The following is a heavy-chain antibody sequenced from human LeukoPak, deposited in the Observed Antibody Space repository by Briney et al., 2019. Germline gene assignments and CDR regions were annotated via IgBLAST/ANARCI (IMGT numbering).Heavy chain of an antibody. J-gene: IGHJ5*02. Sequence: SETLSLTCSVSGYSISDGYYWDWIRQPPGKGLEWIGSIYHSGSTYYNPSLKSRVTISVDTSKNQFSLKLSSVTAADTAVYYCARRKLLWFGELMSAWFDPWGQGTLVTVSS. V-gene: IGHV4-38-2*02. CDR3: ARRKLLWFGELMSAWFDP. CDR2: IYHSGST. D-gene: IGHD3-10*01. CDR1: GYSISDGYY.